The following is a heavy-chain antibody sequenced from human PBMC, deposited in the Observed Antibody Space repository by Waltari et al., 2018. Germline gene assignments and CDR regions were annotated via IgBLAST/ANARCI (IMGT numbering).Heavy chain of an antibody. CDR1: GFMFSKYW. J-gene: IGHJ3*01. D-gene: IGHD3-3*01. V-gene: IGHV3-74*01. CDR3: TRGGFSHSMDV. Sequence: EVQVVESGGGLFQPGGSLRLSCAGSGFMFSKYWMPWVRQAPGKGLESVAYIDLDGSDTAYVDSVKGRFTISRDNAKSTVYLQMNSLRVDDTAVYYCTRGGFSHSMDVWGQGTMVTVSS. CDR2: IDLDGSDT.